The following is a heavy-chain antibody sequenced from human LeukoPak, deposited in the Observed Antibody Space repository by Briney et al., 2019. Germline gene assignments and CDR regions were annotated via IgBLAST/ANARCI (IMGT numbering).Heavy chain of an antibody. CDR1: GFTFSSYS. CDR2: ISSSNSAM. D-gene: IGHD3-10*01. V-gene: IGHV3-48*02. J-gene: IGHJ4*02. Sequence: PGGSLRLSCAASGFTFSSYSMNWVRQAPGQGLEWVSYISSSNSAMYYADSVKGRFTISRDNAKNSLYLQMNSLRDEDTAVYYCARGVLLDDYWGQGTLVTVSS. CDR3: ARGVLLDDY.